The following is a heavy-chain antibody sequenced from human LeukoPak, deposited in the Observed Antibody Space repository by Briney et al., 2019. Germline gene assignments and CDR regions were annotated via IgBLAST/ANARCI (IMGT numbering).Heavy chain of an antibody. V-gene: IGHV1-69*13. D-gene: IGHD4/OR15-4a*01. CDR2: IIPIFGTA. Sequence: SVKVSCKASGGTFSRFTISWVRQAPGQGFEWMGGIIPIFGTANYAQKFQGRVTITADESTSTAYMELSSLRSEDTAVCYCARGKLGCSYCFDYWGQGTLVTVSS. J-gene: IGHJ4*02. CDR1: GGTFSRFT. CDR3: ARGKLGCSYCFDY.